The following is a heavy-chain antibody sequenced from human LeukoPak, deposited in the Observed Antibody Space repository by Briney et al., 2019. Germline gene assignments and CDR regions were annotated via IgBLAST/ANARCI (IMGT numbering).Heavy chain of an antibody. CDR1: GFTFSSYG. J-gene: IGHJ6*03. CDR2: IRYDGSNK. Sequence: PGGSLRLSCAASGFTFSSYGMHWVRQAPGKGLEWVAFIRYDGSNKYYADSVKGRFTISRGNSKNTLYLQMNSLRAEDTAVYYCAKDRIHYYYMDVWGKGTTVTVSS. V-gene: IGHV3-30*02. CDR3: AKDRIHYYYMDV.